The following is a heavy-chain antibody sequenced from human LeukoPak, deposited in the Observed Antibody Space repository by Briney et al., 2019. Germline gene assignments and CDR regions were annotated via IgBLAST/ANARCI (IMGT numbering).Heavy chain of an antibody. D-gene: IGHD4-17*01. V-gene: IGHV1-24*01. CDR1: GYTLTELS. CDR2: FDPEDGET. Sequence: SVKVSCKVSGYTLTELSMHWVRQAPGKGLEWMGGFDPEDGETIYAQKFQGRVTMTEDTSTDTAYMELSSLRSEDTAVYYCATAPDRQYGDYAFDYWGQGTLVTVSS. J-gene: IGHJ4*02. CDR3: ATAPDRQYGDYAFDY.